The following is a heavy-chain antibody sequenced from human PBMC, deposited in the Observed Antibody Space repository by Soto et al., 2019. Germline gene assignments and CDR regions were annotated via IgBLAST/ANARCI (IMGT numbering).Heavy chain of an antibody. CDR2: IYYSGST. D-gene: IGHD2-2*01. V-gene: IGHV4-59*08. J-gene: IGHJ5*02. CDR3: ARRRGYCSSTSCSNWFDP. CDR1: GGSISSYY. Sequence: PSETLSLTCTVSGGSISSYYWSWIRQPPGKGLERIGYIYYSGSTNYNPSLKSRVTISVDTSKNQFSLKLSSVTAADTAVYYCARRRGYCSSTSCSNWFDPWGQGTLVTVSS.